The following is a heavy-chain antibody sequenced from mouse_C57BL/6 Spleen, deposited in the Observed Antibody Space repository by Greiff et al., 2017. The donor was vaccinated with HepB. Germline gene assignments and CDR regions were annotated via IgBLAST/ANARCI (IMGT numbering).Heavy chain of an antibody. D-gene: IGHD1-1*01. J-gene: IGHJ1*03. CDR1: GYTFTEYT. CDR3: ARHEAYYYGRSYGYFDV. Sequence: LVESGAELVKPGASVKLSCKASGYTFTEYTIHWVKQRSGQGLEWIGWFYPGSGSIKYNEKFKDKATLTADKSSSTVYMELSRLTSEDSAVYFCARHEAYYYGRSYGYFDVWGTGTTVTVSS. CDR2: FYPGSGSI. V-gene: IGHV1-62-2*01.